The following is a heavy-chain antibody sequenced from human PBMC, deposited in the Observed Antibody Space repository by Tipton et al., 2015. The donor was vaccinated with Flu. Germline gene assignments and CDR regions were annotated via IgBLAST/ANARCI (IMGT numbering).Heavy chain of an antibody. CDR3: ASSIAGPLSYYYGMDV. CDR2: ISSSGTYI. Sequence: SLRLSCAASGFNVSSNYMSWVRQAPGKGLEWVSSISSSGTYINYMDSLKGRFTISRDNAKNSLYLQMNTLRAEDTAVYYCASSIAGPLSYYYGMDVWGQGTTVTVSS. J-gene: IGHJ6*02. D-gene: IGHD6-6*01. V-gene: IGHV3-21*01. CDR1: GFNVSSNY.